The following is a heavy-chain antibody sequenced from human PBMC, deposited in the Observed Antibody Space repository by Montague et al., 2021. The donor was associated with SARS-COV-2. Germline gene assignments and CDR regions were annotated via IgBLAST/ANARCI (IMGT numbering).Heavy chain of an antibody. J-gene: IGHJ2*01. CDR2: IYHSGNT. D-gene: IGHD3-16*01. V-gene: IGHV4-59*01. CDR3: AREYRIELWQTNWYFGL. Sequence: SETLSLTCSVSGGSISGYYWSWIRQPPGKGLEWIGYIYHSGNTEYNPSLKNRVSISVDTSKNQSSLRLSSVTAADTAVYYCAREYRIELWQTNWYFGLWGRGTLVTVSS. CDR1: GGSISGYY.